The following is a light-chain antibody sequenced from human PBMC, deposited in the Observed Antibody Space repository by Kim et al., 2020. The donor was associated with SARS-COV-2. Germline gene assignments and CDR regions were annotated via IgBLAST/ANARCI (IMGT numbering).Light chain of an antibody. CDR2: TAS. CDR3: QQYHTYNGN. V-gene: IGKV1-5*03. J-gene: IGKJ2*02. Sequence: SASVGDRVAITCRASQSVSTALAWFQQKQGKDPKVLIYTASTLKTGVQSRFSGSGSGTEFTLTSSSLQPDDFATYYCQQYHTYNGNYGQGTKLEI. CDR1: QSVSTA.